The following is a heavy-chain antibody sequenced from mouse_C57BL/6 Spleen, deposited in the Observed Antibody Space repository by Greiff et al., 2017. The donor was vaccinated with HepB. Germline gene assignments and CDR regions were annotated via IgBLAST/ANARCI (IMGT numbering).Heavy chain of an antibody. Sequence: VQLQQSGAELARPGASVKLSCKASGYTFTSYGISWVKQRTGQGLEWIGEIYPRSGNTYYNEKFKGKATLTADKSSSTAYMELCSLTSEDSAVYFCARDYGYAMDYWGQGTSVTVSS. CDR2: IYPRSGNT. CDR3: ARDYGYAMDY. V-gene: IGHV1-81*01. D-gene: IGHD1-1*01. J-gene: IGHJ4*01. CDR1: GYTFTSYG.